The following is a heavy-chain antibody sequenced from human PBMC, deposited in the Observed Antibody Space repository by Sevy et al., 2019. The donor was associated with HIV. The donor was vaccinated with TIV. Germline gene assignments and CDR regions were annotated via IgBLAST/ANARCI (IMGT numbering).Heavy chain of an antibody. CDR1: GFTFSNYA. D-gene: IGHD3-9*01. CDR3: VKDRIETILWSKGDWFDP. CDR2: LSSDNAGST. Sequence: EGSLRLSCSASGFTFSNYAMHWVRQAPGKGLEYVSGLSSDNAGSTYYADSVNGRFTISRDNSKNTLYLQMSSLRTEDTAVYYCVKDRIETILWSKGDWFDPWGQGTLVTVSS. J-gene: IGHJ5*02. V-gene: IGHV3-64D*06.